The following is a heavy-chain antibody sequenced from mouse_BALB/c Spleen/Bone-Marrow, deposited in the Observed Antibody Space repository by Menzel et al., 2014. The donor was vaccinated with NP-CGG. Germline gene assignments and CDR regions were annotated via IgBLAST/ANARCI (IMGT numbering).Heavy chain of an antibody. D-gene: IGHD1-1*01. J-gene: IGHJ4*01. CDR2: IDPANGNT. Sequence: VQLQQSGAELVKPGASVKLSCTAPGFNIKDTYMHWVKQRPEQGLEWIGRIDPANGNTNYDPRFQGKATITADTSSNTAYLQLSSLTSEDTAVYYCARYGGRYYAMDYWGQGTSVTVSS. CDR3: ARYGGRYYAMDY. V-gene: IGHV14-3*02. CDR1: GFNIKDTY.